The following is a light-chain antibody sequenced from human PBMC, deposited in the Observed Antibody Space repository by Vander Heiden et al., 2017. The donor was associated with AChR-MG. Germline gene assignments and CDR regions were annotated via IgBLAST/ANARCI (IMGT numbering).Light chain of an antibody. Sequence: DVVMTQSPLSLPVTLGQPASISCRSSQSLVHSDGNTYLNWFQQRPGQSPRRLIYKVSNRDSGVPDRFSGSGSGTDSTLKISRVEAEDVGVYYCMQGTHWPPTFGQGTKLEIK. V-gene: IGKV2-30*02. J-gene: IGKJ2*01. CDR2: KVS. CDR3: MQGTHWPPT. CDR1: QSLVHSDGNTY.